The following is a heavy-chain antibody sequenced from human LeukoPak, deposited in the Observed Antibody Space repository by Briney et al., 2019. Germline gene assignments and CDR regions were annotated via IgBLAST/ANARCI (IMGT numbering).Heavy chain of an antibody. J-gene: IGHJ3*02. D-gene: IGHD1-26*01. CDR3: ARDLSSGSYSAFDI. CDR2: ISSSGSTI. CDR1: GFTFSSYE. Sequence: GGSLRLSCAASGFTFSSYEMNWVRQAPGKGLEWVSYISSSGSTIYYADSVKGRFTISRDNAKNSLYPQMNSLRAEDTAVYYCARDLSSGSYSAFDIWGQGTMVTVSS. V-gene: IGHV3-48*03.